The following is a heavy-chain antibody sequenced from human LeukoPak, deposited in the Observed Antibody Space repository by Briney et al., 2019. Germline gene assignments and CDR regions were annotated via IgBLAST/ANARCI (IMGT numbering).Heavy chain of an antibody. CDR1: GFTFSSYW. V-gene: IGHV3-7*01. Sequence: GGSLRLSCAASGFTFSSYWMSWVRQAPGKWLEWVANIKQDGSEKYYVDSVKGRFTISRDNAKNSLYLQMNSLRAEDTAVYYCARELLEALAGTSDYWGQGTLVTVSS. D-gene: IGHD6-19*01. CDR3: ARELLEALAGTSDY. CDR2: IKQDGSEK. J-gene: IGHJ4*02.